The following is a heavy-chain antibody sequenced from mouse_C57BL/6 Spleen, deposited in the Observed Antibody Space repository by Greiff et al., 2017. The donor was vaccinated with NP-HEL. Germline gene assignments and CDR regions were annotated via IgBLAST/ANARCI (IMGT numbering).Heavy chain of an antibody. V-gene: IGHV1-15*01. Sequence: VQLQQSGAELVRPGASVTLSCKASGYTFTDYEMHWVKQTPVHGLEWIGAIDPETGGTAYNQKFKGKAILTADKSSSTAYMELRSLTSEDSAVYYCTALRYYAMDYWGQGTSVTVSS. CDR1: GYTFTDYE. CDR3: TALRYYAMDY. D-gene: IGHD1-1*01. CDR2: IDPETGGT. J-gene: IGHJ4*01.